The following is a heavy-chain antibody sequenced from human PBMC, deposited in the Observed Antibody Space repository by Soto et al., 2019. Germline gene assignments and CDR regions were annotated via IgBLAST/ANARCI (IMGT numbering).Heavy chain of an antibody. J-gene: IGHJ4*02. Sequence: LRLPCAASEFTFRNFPMRWVHQAAGKGLEWVSGISGGGSNTYYADSVRGRFTVSRDNSKTTLYLQMNSLRVEATDVYYCATVGPEAVPLYFFDYWGQGTPVTVYS. CDR1: EFTFRNFP. D-gene: IGHD6-19*01. CDR3: ATVGPEAVPLYFFDY. CDR2: ISGGGSNT. V-gene: IGHV3-23*01.